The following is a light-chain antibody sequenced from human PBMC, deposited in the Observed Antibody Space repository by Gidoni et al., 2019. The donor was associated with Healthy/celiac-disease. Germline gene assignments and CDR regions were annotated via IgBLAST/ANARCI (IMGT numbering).Light chain of an antibody. J-gene: IGLJ1*01. V-gene: IGLV3-1*01. CDR3: QAWDISTRV. CDR1: KLGDKY. CDR2: QDS. Sequence: SYELTQPPSVSVSPGQTASITCSGDKLGDKYACWYQQKPGQSPVLVIYQDSKRPSGIPERFAGSNSGNTATLTISGTHAMDEADYYCQAWDISTRVFGTGTKVTVL.